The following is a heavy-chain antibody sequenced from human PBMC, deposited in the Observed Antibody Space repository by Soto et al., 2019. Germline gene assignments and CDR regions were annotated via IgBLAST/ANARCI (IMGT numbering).Heavy chain of an antibody. J-gene: IGHJ6*02. CDR2: IIPIFGTA. CDR3: ARKYSRSLSVDYYGMDV. V-gene: IGHV1-69*01. Sequence: QVQLVQSGAEVKKPGSSVKVSCKASGGTFSSYAISWVRQAPGQGLEWMGGIIPIFGTANYAQKFQGRVTITADESTSTAYMELSSLRSEDTAVYYCARKYSRSLSVDYYGMDVWGQGTTVTVSS. CDR1: GGTFSSYA. D-gene: IGHD6-6*01.